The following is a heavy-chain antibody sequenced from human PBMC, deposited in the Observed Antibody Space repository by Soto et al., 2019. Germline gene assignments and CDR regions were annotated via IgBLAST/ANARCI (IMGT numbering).Heavy chain of an antibody. J-gene: IGHJ4*02. CDR3: ARQIYDSDTGPNFQYYFDS. V-gene: IGHV5-10-1*01. CDR1: VYSFAGYW. D-gene: IGHD3-22*01. CDR2: IDPSDSQT. Sequence: GESLKISCKGSVYSFAGYWITWVRQKPGKGLEWMGRIDPSDSQTYYSPSFRGHVTISVTKSITTVFLQWSSLRASDTAMYYCARQIYDSDTGPNFQYYFDSWGQGTPGTVSS.